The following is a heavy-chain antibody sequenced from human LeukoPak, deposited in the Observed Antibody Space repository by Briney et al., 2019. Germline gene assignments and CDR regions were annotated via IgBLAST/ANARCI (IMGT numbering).Heavy chain of an antibody. CDR1: GGSISSSSYY. D-gene: IGHD2-15*01. Sequence: SSETLSLTCTVSGGSISSSSYYWGWIRQPPGEGLEWIGSIYYSGSTYYNPSLKSRVTISVDTSKNQFSLKLSSVTAADTAVYYCARQTDVVAATSGGRSRSYYFDYWGQGTLVTVSS. CDR2: IYYSGST. CDR3: ARQTDVVAATSGGRSRSYYFDY. V-gene: IGHV4-39*01. J-gene: IGHJ4*02.